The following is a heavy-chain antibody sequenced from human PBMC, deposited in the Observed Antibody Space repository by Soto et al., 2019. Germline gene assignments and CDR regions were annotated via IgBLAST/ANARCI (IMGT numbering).Heavy chain of an antibody. Sequence: QVQLVQSGAEVKKPGSSVKVSCKASGGTFSSYAISWVRQAPGQGLEWMGGIIPIFGTANYAQKFQGRVTSTADESTSTAYMELSSLRSEDTAVYYCARDLRMGASIYYYGMDVWGQGTTVTVSS. CDR3: ARDLRMGASIYYYGMDV. CDR2: IIPIFGTA. CDR1: GGTFSSYA. J-gene: IGHJ6*02. D-gene: IGHD1-26*01. V-gene: IGHV1-69*01.